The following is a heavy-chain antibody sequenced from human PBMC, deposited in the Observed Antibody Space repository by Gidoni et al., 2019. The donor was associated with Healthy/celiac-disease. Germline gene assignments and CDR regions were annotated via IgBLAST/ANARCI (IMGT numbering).Heavy chain of an antibody. J-gene: IGHJ4*02. Sequence: EVQLVESGGGLVQPGGSLSLACAASGFTFSSYWMHWVRQAPGKGLVWVSRINRDGSSPSYADSVKCRFTISRDNAKNTLYLQMNSLRAEDTAVYYCARDRSEVGADFDYWGQGTLVTVSS. CDR3: ARDRSEVGADFDY. CDR1: GFTFSSYW. CDR2: INRDGSSP. V-gene: IGHV3-74*01. D-gene: IGHD1-26*01.